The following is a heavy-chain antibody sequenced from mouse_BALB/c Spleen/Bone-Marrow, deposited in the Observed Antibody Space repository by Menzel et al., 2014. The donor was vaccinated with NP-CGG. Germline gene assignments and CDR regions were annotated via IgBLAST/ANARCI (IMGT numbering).Heavy chain of an antibody. J-gene: IGHJ3*01. CDR1: GFTFTDYY. CDR3: ARGAYGNYFAWFPY. V-gene: IGHV7-3*02. Sequence: EVMLVESGGGLVQPGGSLRLSCATSGFTFTDYYMSWVRQPPGKALEWLGFIRNKANGYTTEYSASVKGRFTISRDNSQSILYLQMNTLRAEDSATYYCARGAYGNYFAWFPYWGQGTLVTVSA. D-gene: IGHD2-1*01. CDR2: IRNKANGYTT.